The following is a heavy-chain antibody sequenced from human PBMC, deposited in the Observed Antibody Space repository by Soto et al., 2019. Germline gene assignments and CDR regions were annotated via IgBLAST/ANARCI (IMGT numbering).Heavy chain of an antibody. CDR2: INTDGSSR. CDR3: VRGINDWIGVDY. Sequence: EVQLVESGGSLVQPGGSLRLSCEVSGFIFSSYWMHWVRQAPGKGLVWVSRINTDGSSRTYADSVEGRFTISRDNAKNTLYLQIDSLRDEDTAVYFSVRGINDWIGVDYWGQGTLATVSS. J-gene: IGHJ4*02. D-gene: IGHD2-21*01. CDR1: GFIFSSYW. V-gene: IGHV3-74*01.